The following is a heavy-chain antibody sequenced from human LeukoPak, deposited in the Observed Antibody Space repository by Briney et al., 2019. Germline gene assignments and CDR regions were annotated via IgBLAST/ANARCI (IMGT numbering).Heavy chain of an antibody. Sequence: SETLSLTCAVYGGSFSGYYWSWIRQPPGKGLEWIGEINHSGSTNYNPSLKSRVTISVDTSKNQFSLKLNSVTAADTAVYYCARGKTMVYCGGDCYRFDNWGQGTLVTVSS. V-gene: IGHV4-34*01. J-gene: IGHJ4*02. CDR1: GGSFSGYY. D-gene: IGHD2-21*02. CDR3: ARGKTMVYCGGDCYRFDN. CDR2: INHSGST.